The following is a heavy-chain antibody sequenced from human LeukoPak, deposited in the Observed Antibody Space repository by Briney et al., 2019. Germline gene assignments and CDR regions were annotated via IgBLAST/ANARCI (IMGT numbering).Heavy chain of an antibody. D-gene: IGHD2-15*01. CDR2: IYFSGST. Sequence: PSETLSLTCTVSGGSISSFYWSWFYWSWIRQPPGKGLEWIGYIYFSGSTNYNPSLKSRVTISVDTSKNQFSLKLSSVTAADTAVYYCARGVVAAPQTLDYWGQGTLVTVSS. V-gene: IGHV4-61*08. CDR1: GGSISS. CDR3: ARGVVAAPQTLDY. J-gene: IGHJ4*02.